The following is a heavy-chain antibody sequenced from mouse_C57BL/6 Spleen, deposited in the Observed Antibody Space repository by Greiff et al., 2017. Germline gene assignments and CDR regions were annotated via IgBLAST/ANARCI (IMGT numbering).Heavy chain of an antibody. Sequence: QVQLQQPGAELVMPGASVKLSCKASGYTFTSYWMHWVKQRPGQGLEWIGEIDPSDSYTNYNQKFKGKSTLTVDKSSSTAHMQLSSLTSEDSAVYYCARSSYYYGSSYDYWGQGTTLTVSS. V-gene: IGHV1-69*01. CDR3: ARSSYYYGSSYDY. CDR1: GYTFTSYW. D-gene: IGHD1-1*01. CDR2: IDPSDSYT. J-gene: IGHJ2*01.